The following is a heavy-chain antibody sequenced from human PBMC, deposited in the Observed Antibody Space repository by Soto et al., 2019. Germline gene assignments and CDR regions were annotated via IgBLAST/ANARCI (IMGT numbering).Heavy chain of an antibody. J-gene: IGHJ4*02. D-gene: IGHD3-10*02. Sequence: GSLRLSCAASGFTFSSYGMHWVRQAPGKGLEWVSVIYSGGSTYYADSVKGRFTISRDNSKNTLYLQMSSLRAEDTAVYYCARVLTMWRTLDYWGQGTLVTVSS. V-gene: IGHV3-53*01. CDR1: GFTFSSYG. CDR2: IYSGGST. CDR3: ARVLTMWRTLDY.